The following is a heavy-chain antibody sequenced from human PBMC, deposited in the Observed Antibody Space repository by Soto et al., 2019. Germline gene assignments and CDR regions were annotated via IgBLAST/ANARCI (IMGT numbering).Heavy chain of an antibody. Sequence: QVQLVQSGAEVKKPGASVKVSCKASGYTFASYGISWVRQAPGQGLEWMGWISAYNGNTNYAQKLQGXVXXXPXXSTSTAYMELRSLRSDDTAVYYCARAVGYYYGMDVWGQGTTVTVSS. CDR2: ISAYNGNT. D-gene: IGHD6-19*01. V-gene: IGHV1-18*01. CDR3: ARAVGYYYGMDV. J-gene: IGHJ6*02. CDR1: GYTFASYG.